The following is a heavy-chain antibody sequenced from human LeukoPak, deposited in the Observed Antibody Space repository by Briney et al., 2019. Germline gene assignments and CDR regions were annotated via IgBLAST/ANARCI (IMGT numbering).Heavy chain of an antibody. CDR2: INHSGST. CDR1: GGSFSGYY. CDR3: ARMRRSIAARRGNWFDP. V-gene: IGHV4-34*01. Sequence: SETLSLTCAVYGGSFSGYYWSWIRQPPGKGLEWIGEINHSGSTNYNPSLKSRVTISVDTSKNQFSLKLSSVTAADTAVYYCARMRRSIAARRGNWFDPWGQGTLVTVSS. J-gene: IGHJ5*02. D-gene: IGHD6-6*01.